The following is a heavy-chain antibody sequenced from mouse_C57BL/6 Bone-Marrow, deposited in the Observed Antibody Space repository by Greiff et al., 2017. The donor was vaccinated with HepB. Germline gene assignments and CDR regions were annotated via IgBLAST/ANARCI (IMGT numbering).Heavy chain of an antibody. Sequence: VQLQQPGAELVRPGTSVKLSCKASGYTFTSYWMHWVKQRPGQGLEWIGVIDPSDSYTNYNQKFKGKATLTVDTSSSTAYMQLSSLTSEDSAVYYCEVTTGRRLSFDYWGQGTTLTVSS. CDR1: GYTFTSYW. CDR2: IDPSDSYT. D-gene: IGHD1-1*01. J-gene: IGHJ2*01. V-gene: IGHV1-59*01. CDR3: EVTTGRRLSFDY.